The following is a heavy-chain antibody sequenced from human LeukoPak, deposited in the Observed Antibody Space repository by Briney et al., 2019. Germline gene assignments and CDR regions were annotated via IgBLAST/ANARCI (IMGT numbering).Heavy chain of an antibody. V-gene: IGHV3-23*01. CDR1: GFTFSNYA. Sequence: GGSLRLSCAASGFTFSNYAMSWVRQAPGKGLEWVSAISGSGGSTYYADFVKGRFTISRDNSKNTLHLQMNSLRAEDTAVYYCAKDPYSSSSGDWFDPWGQGTLVTVSS. CDR2: ISGSGGST. CDR3: AKDPYSSSSGDWFDP. D-gene: IGHD6-6*01. J-gene: IGHJ5*02.